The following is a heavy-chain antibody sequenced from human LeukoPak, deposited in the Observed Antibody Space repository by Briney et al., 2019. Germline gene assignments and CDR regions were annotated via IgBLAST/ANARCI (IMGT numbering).Heavy chain of an antibody. CDR2: MYNRGST. CDR1: GGSISSYH. J-gene: IGHJ4*02. D-gene: IGHD5-12*01. CDR3: AGRDDNVDIVPTLFPFDY. Sequence: SGTLSLTCTASGGSISSYHWGWFGQAPGKGLEWIGYMYNRGSTNFNPALKSRVTITVDTSKNQFSLKLSSVTAADTAVCYCAGRDDNVDIVPTLFPFDYWGQGTLVTVSS. V-gene: IGHV4-59*01.